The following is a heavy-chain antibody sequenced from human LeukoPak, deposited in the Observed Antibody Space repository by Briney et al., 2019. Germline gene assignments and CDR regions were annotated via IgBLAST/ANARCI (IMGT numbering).Heavy chain of an antibody. D-gene: IGHD5-24*01. J-gene: IGHJ4*02. CDR1: GVTISSYY. V-gene: IGHV4-4*07. CDR2: IYTSGST. Sequence: SVTLSLTCTVSGVTISSYYWSRLPQPAGKGLEWIGRIYTSGSTNYNPSLKSRVTISVNKSKNQFSLKLSSVTAADAAVYYCARVRRDGYLFDCWGQGTLVTVSS. CDR3: ARVRRDGYLFDC.